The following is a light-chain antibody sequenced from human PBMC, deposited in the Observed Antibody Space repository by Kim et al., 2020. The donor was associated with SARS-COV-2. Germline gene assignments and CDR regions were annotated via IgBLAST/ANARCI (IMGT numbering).Light chain of an antibody. Sequence: ASVGDTVTITYRASQGVSNCLAWIQRRPGKAPNSLIFAASTLQSGVPSRFSGSGSGTEFTLTINSLQPDDFATYYCQQYKSFPLTFGGGTKVEIK. CDR1: QGVSNC. J-gene: IGKJ4*01. CDR3: QQYKSFPLT. CDR2: AAS. V-gene: IGKV1-16*01.